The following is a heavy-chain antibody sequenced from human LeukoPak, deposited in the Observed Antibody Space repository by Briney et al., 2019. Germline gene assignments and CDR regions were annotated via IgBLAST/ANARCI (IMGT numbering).Heavy chain of an antibody. CDR3: ARDSRTERPWYFDL. CDR1: GASISLYY. J-gene: IGHJ2*01. V-gene: IGHV4-4*07. Sequence: KPSETLSLTCTVSGASISLYYWSWIRQPAGKGLEWIGRMSSSGSTNYNPSLKSRVTMSVDTSKNQFSLDPSSVTAADTAVYYCARDSRTERPWYFDLWGRGTLVTVSS. CDR2: MSSSGST. D-gene: IGHD3/OR15-3a*01.